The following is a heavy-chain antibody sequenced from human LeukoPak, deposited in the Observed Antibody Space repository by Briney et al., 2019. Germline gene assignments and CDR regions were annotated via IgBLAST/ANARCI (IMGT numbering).Heavy chain of an antibody. CDR3: ARVRGYSYGTGFDY. V-gene: IGHV1-18*01. CDR2: ISAYNGNT. CDR1: GGTFSSYA. J-gene: IGHJ4*02. D-gene: IGHD5-18*01. Sequence: ASVKVSCKASGGTFSSYAISWVRQAPGQGLEWTGWISAYNGNTNYAQKLQGRVTMTTDTSTSTAYMGLRSLRSDDTAVYYCARVRGYSYGTGFDYCGQGSLVTVSS.